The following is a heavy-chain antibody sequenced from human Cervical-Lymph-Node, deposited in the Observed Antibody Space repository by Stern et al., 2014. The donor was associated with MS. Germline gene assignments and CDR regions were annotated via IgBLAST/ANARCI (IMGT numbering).Heavy chain of an antibody. V-gene: IGHV2-5*02. CDR1: GFSLRTSGEA. CDR2: IYWDDDK. D-gene: IGHD5-18*01. Sequence: SGPTLVKPTQTLTLTCTFSGFSLRTSGEAVGWIPQPPGKAPEWPAPIYWDDDKRYSASLKSRLTITKDTPKNQVVLTMTNMDPVDTATYYCAHRHYSGWFDPWGQGILVTVSS. J-gene: IGHJ5*02. CDR3: AHRHYSGWFDP.